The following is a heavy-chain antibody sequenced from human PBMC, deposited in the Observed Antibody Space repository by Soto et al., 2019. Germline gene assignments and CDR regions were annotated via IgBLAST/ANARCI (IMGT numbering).Heavy chain of an antibody. CDR3: AKEVLRFLEWPSPSYGMDV. J-gene: IGHJ6*02. V-gene: IGHV3-43*01. D-gene: IGHD3-3*01. CDR1: GFTFDDYT. CDR2: ISWDGGST. Sequence: DVQLVESGGVVVQPGGSLRLSCAASGFTFDDYTMHWVRQAPGKGLEWVSLISWDGGSTYYADSVKGRFTISRDNSKNSLYLQMNSLRTEDTALYYCAKEVLRFLEWPSPSYGMDVWGQGTTVTVSS.